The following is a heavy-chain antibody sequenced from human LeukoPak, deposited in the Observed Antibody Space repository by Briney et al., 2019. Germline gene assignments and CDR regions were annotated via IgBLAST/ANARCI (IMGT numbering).Heavy chain of an antibody. CDR3: AKDFDYGDYAVDH. J-gene: IGHJ4*02. V-gene: IGHV3-30*02. CDR1: GFIFSSYG. CDR2: ISYDGSNK. Sequence: GGSLRLSCAASGFIFSSYGMHWVRQAPGKGLEWVAFISYDGSNKYYADSVKGRFTISRDKSKNTLYVQMNSLRAEDTAAYYCAKDFDYGDYAVDHWGQGTLVTVSS. D-gene: IGHD4-17*01.